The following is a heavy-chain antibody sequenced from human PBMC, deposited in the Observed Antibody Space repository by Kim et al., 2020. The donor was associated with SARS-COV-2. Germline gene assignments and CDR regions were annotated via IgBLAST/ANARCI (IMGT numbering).Heavy chain of an antibody. J-gene: IGHJ4*02. V-gene: IGHV4-34*01. CDR3: ARSRGLRLGELSAHY. Sequence: PTLKSRMTISVDTSKNQFSLKLSSVTAADTAVYYCARSRGLRLGELSAHYWGQGTLVTVSS. D-gene: IGHD3-16*02.